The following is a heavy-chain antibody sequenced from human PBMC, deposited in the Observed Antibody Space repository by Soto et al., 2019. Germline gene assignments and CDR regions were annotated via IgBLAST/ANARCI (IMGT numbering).Heavy chain of an antibody. J-gene: IGHJ1*01. D-gene: IGHD3-22*01. Sequence: GESLKISCKGSGYSFTTYCIGWVRQMPGKGLEWMGIIYPGDSDTRYSPSFQGQVTISADKSISTAYLQWSSLKASDTAMYYCARQYYYDSSGYVYFQHWGQGTLVTV. CDR1: GYSFTTYC. CDR2: IYPGDSDT. CDR3: ARQYYYDSSGYVYFQH. V-gene: IGHV5-51*01.